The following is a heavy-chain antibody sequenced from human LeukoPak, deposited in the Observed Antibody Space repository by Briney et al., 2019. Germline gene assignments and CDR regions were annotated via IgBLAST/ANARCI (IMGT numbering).Heavy chain of an antibody. J-gene: IGHJ6*03. CDR2: ISAYNGNT. Sequence: ASVKVSCKASGGTFSSYGISWVRQAPGQGLEWMGWISAYNGNTNYAQKLQGRVTMTTDTSTSTAYMELRSLRSDDTAVYYCARGALDYYYMDVWGKGTTVTVSS. D-gene: IGHD6-6*01. CDR1: GGTFSSYG. V-gene: IGHV1-18*01. CDR3: ARGALDYYYMDV.